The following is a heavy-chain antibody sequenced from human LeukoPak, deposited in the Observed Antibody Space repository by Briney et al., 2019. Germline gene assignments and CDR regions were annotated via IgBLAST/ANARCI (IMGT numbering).Heavy chain of an antibody. Sequence: ASVKVSCKASGYTFTGYYMHWVRQAPGQGLEWMGWINPNSGSTNYAQKFQGWVTMTRDTSISTAYMELSRLRSDDTAVYYCARARITMVRGVPGDWFDPWGQGTLVTVSS. CDR1: GYTFTGYY. CDR3: ARARITMVRGVPGDWFDP. J-gene: IGHJ5*02. V-gene: IGHV1-2*04. CDR2: INPNSGST. D-gene: IGHD3-10*01.